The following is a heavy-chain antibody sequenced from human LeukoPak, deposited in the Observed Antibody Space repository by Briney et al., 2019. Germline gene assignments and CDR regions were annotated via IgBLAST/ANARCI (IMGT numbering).Heavy chain of an antibody. Sequence: ASVKVFCKASDYTFTSYGISWVRQAPGQGLEWMGWISTYNGNTNYAQKLQGRVTMTTDTSTSTAHMELRSLRSDDTAVYYCARDYSSGWPNFDYWGQGTLVTVSS. CDR2: ISTYNGNT. V-gene: IGHV1-18*01. CDR3: ARDYSSGWPNFDY. J-gene: IGHJ4*02. CDR1: DYTFTSYG. D-gene: IGHD6-19*01.